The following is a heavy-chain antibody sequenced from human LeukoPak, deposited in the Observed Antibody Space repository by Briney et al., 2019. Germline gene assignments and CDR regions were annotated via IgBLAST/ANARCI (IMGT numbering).Heavy chain of an antibody. D-gene: IGHD6-6*01. CDR1: GFTFSTFP. CDR2: ISHDGRET. J-gene: IGHJ6*03. Sequence: GTSLRLSCEASGFTFSTFPMHWVRQTPDKRLEWVAVISHDGRETYYADSVKGRFTISRDNSKNTLYLQMNSLSPEDTAVVYCARVGRVSIYPSYMDVWGKGTTVIVSS. CDR3: ARVGRVSIYPSYMDV. V-gene: IGHV3-30*04.